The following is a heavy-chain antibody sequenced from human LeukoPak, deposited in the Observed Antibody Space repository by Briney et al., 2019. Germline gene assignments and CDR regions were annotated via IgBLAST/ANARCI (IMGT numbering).Heavy chain of an antibody. D-gene: IGHD6-13*01. CDR3: ARARESMATAGSYFDY. J-gene: IGHJ4*02. Sequence: SETLSLTCAVYGGSFSGYYWSWIRQPPGKGLEWIGEINHSGSTNYNPSLRSRVTISLARSNNQFSLRLSSVTAADTAVYYCARARESMATAGSYFDYWGQGTLVTVSS. CDR1: GGSFSGYY. CDR2: INHSGST. V-gene: IGHV4-34*01.